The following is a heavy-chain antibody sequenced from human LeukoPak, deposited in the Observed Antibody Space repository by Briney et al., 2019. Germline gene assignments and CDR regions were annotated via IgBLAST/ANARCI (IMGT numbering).Heavy chain of an antibody. Sequence: PSETLSLTCAVYGGSFSGYYWSWIRQPPGKGLEWIGEINHSGSTNYNPSLKSRVTISVDTSKNQFSLKLSAVTAADTAVYYRARRIAVAGNFDYWGQGTLVTVSS. CDR2: INHSGST. CDR1: GGSFSGYY. CDR3: ARRIAVAGNFDY. D-gene: IGHD6-19*01. V-gene: IGHV4-34*01. J-gene: IGHJ4*02.